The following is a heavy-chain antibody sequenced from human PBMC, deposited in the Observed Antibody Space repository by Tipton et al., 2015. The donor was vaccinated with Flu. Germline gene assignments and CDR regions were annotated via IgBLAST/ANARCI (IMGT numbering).Heavy chain of an antibody. CDR3: ARRDFSNYVSAPKNWFDP. D-gene: IGHD4-11*01. CDR1: GYSIRSSNYY. V-gene: IGHV4-38-2*01. J-gene: IGHJ5*02. CDR2: SHHTGST. Sequence: TLSLTCAVSGYSIRSSNYYWGWIRQPPGKGLEWIGNSHHTGSTYRYPALKSRVIISVDRSKNQFSLKLTSVTAEDTAVYYCARRDFSNYVSAPKNWFDPWGQGTLVTVSS.